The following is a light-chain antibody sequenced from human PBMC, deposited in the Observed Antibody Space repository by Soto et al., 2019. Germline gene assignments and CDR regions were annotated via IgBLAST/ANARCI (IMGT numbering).Light chain of an antibody. CDR2: DDS. Sequence: SYELIQPPSVSVAPGQTARITCGRDNIGSKSVHWYQQKPGQAPVLVVYDDSDRPSGIPERFSGSNSGNTATLTISRVEAGDEADYYCQVWDSSSDHYVFGTGTKVTVL. CDR3: QVWDSSSDHYV. CDR1: NIGSKS. J-gene: IGLJ1*01. V-gene: IGLV3-21*02.